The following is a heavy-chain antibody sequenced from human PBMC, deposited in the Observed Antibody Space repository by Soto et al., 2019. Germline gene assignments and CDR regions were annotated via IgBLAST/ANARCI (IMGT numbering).Heavy chain of an antibody. Sequence: SVKVSCKASGGTFSSYAISWVRQAPGQGLEWMGGIIPIFGTANYAQKFQGRVTITADESTSTAYMELSSLRSGDTAVYYCARELLDTAMVRAYYFDYWGQGTLVTVSS. V-gene: IGHV1-69*13. CDR1: GGTFSSYA. D-gene: IGHD5-18*01. J-gene: IGHJ4*02. CDR3: ARELLDTAMVRAYYFDY. CDR2: IIPIFGTA.